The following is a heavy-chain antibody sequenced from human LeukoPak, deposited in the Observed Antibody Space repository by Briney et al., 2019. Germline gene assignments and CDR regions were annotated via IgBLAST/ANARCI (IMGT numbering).Heavy chain of an antibody. V-gene: IGHV1-69*05. Sequence: ASVMVSCKASGYTFTSYGISWVRQAPGQGLEWMGGIIPIFGTANYAQKFQGRVTITTDESTSTAYMELSSLRSEDTAVYYCANLHAPVVQYQGGYWGQGTLVTVSS. D-gene: IGHD2-2*01. CDR2: IIPIFGTA. CDR1: GYTFTSYG. J-gene: IGHJ4*02. CDR3: ANLHAPVVQYQGGY.